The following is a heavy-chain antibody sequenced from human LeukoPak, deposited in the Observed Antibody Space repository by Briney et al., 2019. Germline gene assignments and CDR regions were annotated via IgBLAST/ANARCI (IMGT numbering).Heavy chain of an antibody. D-gene: IGHD5-18*01. Sequence: PGGSLRLSCAASGFTFSSYSMNWVRQAPGKGLEWVSAISGSGGSTYYADSVKGRFTISRDNSKNTLYLQMNSLRAEDTAVYYCAKGGYSYGPMYYFDYWGQGTLVTVSS. V-gene: IGHV3-23*01. CDR2: ISGSGGST. CDR1: GFTFSSYS. CDR3: AKGGYSYGPMYYFDY. J-gene: IGHJ4*02.